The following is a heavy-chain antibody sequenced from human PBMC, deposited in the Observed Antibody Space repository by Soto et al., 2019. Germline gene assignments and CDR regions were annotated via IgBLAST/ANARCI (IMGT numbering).Heavy chain of an antibody. CDR3: ASQEMATTAYYYYGMDV. D-gene: IGHD5-12*01. Sequence: GGSLRLSCAASGFTFSSYGMHWVRQAPGKGLEWVAVIWYDGSNKYYADSVKGRFTISRDNSKNTLYLQMNSLRAEDTAVYYCASQEMATTAYYYYGMDVWGQGTTVTVSS. J-gene: IGHJ6*02. CDR2: IWYDGSNK. V-gene: IGHV3-33*01. CDR1: GFTFSSYG.